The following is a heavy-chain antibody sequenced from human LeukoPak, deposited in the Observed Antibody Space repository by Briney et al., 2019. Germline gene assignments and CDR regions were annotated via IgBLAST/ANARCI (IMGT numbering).Heavy chain of an antibody. J-gene: IGHJ4*02. CDR2: INPSGGST. D-gene: IGHD6-13*01. Sequence: ASVKVSCKASGYTFTSYYMHWVRQAPGQGLEWMGIINPSGGSTIYAQKLKGRVTMTRETSTSTVYMELSSLRSEDTAVYYCARDLRIAAAGKGLNYWGQGTLVTVSS. CDR1: GYTFTSYY. V-gene: IGHV1-46*03. CDR3: ARDLRIAAAGKGLNY.